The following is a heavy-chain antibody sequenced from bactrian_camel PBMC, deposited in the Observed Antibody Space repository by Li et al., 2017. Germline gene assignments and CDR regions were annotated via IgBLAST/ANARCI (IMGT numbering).Heavy chain of an antibody. V-gene: IGHV3S1*01. D-gene: IGHD5*01. J-gene: IGHJ6*01. CDR2: ISPRGNGT. CDR3: AKDDGVGRADFGY. CDR1: GFTFRSYW. Sequence: HVQLVESGGGLVQPGGSLRLSCAASGFTFRSYWMYWVRQAPGKGLEWVSTISPRGNGTYYADSVKGRFTISRDNAKNTMDLHVNIMKVEDTAIYYCAKDDGVGRADFGYWGQGTQVTVS.